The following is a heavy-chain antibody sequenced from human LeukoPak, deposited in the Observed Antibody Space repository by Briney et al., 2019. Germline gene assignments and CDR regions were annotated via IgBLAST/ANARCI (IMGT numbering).Heavy chain of an antibody. D-gene: IGHD4/OR15-4a*01. J-gene: IGHJ4*02. Sequence: AGGSLRLSCAASGFIFSTYSMSWVRQAPGKGLEWVSSISSSSAYIHYADSVKGRFTISRDNAQNSLYLQMNSLRVEDTAVYYCARESPIYGGPYDYWGQGTLVTVSS. CDR1: GFIFSTYS. V-gene: IGHV3-21*04. CDR3: ARESPIYGGPYDY. CDR2: ISSSSAYI.